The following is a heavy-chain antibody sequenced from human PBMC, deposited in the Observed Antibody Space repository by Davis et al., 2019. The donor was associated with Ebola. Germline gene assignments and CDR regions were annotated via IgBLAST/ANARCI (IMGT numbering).Heavy chain of an antibody. V-gene: IGHV3-15*01. CDR1: GLTFSKAW. D-gene: IGHD1-26*01. CDR3: TSTGYYVGH. CDR2: IKLKTDGETT. J-gene: IGHJ4*01. Sequence: PGGSLRLSCTVSGLTFSKAWMSWVRQAPGKGLEWVGRIKLKTDGETTDYAAPVKGRFAISRDDSKNTLYLQMNSLKTEDTAVYYCTSTGYYVGHWGHGTLVTVSP.